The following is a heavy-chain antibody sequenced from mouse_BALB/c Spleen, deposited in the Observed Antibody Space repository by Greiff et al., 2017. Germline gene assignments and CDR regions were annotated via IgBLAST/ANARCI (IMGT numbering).Heavy chain of an antibody. J-gene: IGHJ4*01. V-gene: IGHV1-54*01. D-gene: IGHD2-4*01. CDR1: GYAFTNYL. CDR2: INPGSGGT. CDR3: ARRRYDYGPFYAMDY. Sequence: QVQLQQSGAELVRPGTSVKVSCKASGYAFTNYLIEWVKQRPGQGLEWIGVINPGSGGTNYNEKFKGKATLTADKSSSTAYMQLSSLTSDDSAVYFCARRRYDYGPFYAMDYWGQGTSVTVSS.